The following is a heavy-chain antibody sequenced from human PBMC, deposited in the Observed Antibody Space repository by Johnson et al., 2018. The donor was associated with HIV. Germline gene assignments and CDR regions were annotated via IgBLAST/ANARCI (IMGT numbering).Heavy chain of an antibody. CDR1: GLSVSINY. J-gene: IGHJ3*02. CDR2: IHSGGST. D-gene: IGHD4-17*01. V-gene: IGHV3-53*01. CDR3: ARDEGLDYGASLGAFDI. Sequence: VQLVESGGGLIQPGGSLRLSCAVSGLSVSINYITWVRQAPGKGLEWVSVIHSGGSTYYADSVEGRFTISRDNSKNTLYLQMNSLRAEDTALYYCARDEGLDYGASLGAFDIWGQGTMVTVSS.